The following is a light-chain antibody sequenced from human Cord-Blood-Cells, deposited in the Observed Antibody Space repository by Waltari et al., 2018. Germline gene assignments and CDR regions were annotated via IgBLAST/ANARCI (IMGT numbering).Light chain of an antibody. CDR3: SSYTSSSTRV. V-gene: IGLV2-14*01. CDR2: DVS. Sequence: QSALPQPAPVSGFLGQSTPLSSTGTSSAVGGSNYVSWYQQHTGKAPKLMIYDVSNRPSGVSNRFSGSKSGNTASLTISGLQAEDEADYYCSSYTSSSTRVFGGGTKLTVL. J-gene: IGLJ3*02. CDR1: SSAVGGSNY.